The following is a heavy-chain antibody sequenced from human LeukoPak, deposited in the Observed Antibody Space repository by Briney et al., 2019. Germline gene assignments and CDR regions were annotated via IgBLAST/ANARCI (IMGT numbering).Heavy chain of an antibody. J-gene: IGHJ3*02. CDR1: GFTFSSYE. Sequence: GGSLRLSCAASGFTFSSYEMNWVRQAPGKGLEWVSYISSSGSTIYYADSVKGRFTISRDNAKNSLYLQMNSLRAEDTAVYYCARDFRIVVVVAATYDAFDIWGQGTMVTVSS. V-gene: IGHV3-48*03. D-gene: IGHD2-15*01. CDR2: ISSSGSTI. CDR3: ARDFRIVVVVAATYDAFDI.